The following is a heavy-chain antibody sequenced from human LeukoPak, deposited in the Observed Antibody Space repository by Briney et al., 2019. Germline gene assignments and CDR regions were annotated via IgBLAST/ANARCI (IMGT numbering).Heavy chain of an antibody. J-gene: IGHJ5*02. CDR2: ISYDGSNK. V-gene: IGHV3-30*04. Sequence: PGGSLRLSCAASGFTFSSYAMHWVRQAPGRGLEWVAVISYDGSNKYYADSVKGRFTISRDNSKNTLYLQMNSLRAEDTAVYYCARGQPYGSGSSLGANWFDPWGQGTLVTVSS. CDR1: GFTFSSYA. D-gene: IGHD3-10*01. CDR3: ARGQPYGSGSSLGANWFDP.